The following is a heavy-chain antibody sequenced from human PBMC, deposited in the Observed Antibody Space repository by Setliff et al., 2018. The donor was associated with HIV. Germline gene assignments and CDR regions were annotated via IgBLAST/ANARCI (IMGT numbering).Heavy chain of an antibody. Sequence: SETLSLTCTVSGGSISSYYWSWIRQPAGKGLEWIGRIGPIYTSGSTKYNPSLESRVTMSVDTSKNQFSLRLYSVTAADTAVYYCASFDLSTTSSADWGQGALVTVSS. J-gene: IGHJ1*01. D-gene: IGHD6-6*01. V-gene: IGHV4-4*07. CDR2: IGPIYTSGST. CDR3: ASFDLSTTSSAD. CDR1: GGSISSYY.